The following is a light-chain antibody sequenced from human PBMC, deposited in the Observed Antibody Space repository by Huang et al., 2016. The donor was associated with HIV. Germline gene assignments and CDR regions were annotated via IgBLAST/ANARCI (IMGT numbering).Light chain of an antibody. CDR2: GAS. CDR3: QQYNNWPPDFT. V-gene: IGKV3-15*01. CDR1: QSVSSN. Sequence: EIVMTQSPATLSVSPGERATLSCRASQSVSSNLAGYQQKPGQAPRLLIYGASTKATGIPARFSGSGSGTEFTLTISSLQSEDFAIYYCQQYNNWPPDFTFGPGTKVDIK. J-gene: IGKJ3*01.